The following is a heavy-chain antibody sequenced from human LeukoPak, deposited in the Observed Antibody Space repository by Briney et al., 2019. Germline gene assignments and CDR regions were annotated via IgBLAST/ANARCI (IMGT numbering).Heavy chain of an antibody. CDR2: IWYDGSNK. CDR3: ARGAHYGDYNNWFDP. J-gene: IGHJ5*02. CDR1: GFTFSSYG. V-gene: IGHV3-33*01. D-gene: IGHD4-17*01. Sequence: GGSLRLSCAASGFTFSSYGMHWVRQAPGKGLEWVAVIWYDGSNKYYADSVKGRFTISRDNSKNTLYLQMNSLRAEDTAVDYCARGAHYGDYNNWFDPWGQGTLVTVSS.